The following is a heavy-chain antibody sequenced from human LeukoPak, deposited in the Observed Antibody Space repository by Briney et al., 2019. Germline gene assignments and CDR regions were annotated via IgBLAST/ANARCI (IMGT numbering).Heavy chain of an antibody. CDR3: ARVFFNYYDSSGYYLDY. CDR2: IWYDGSNK. CDR1: GFTFSSYG. D-gene: IGHD3-22*01. J-gene: IGHJ4*02. Sequence: TGGSLRLSCAASGFTFSSYGMHWVRQAPGKGLEWVAVIWYDGSNKYYADSVKGRFTISRDNSKNTLYLQMNSLRAEDTAVYYCARVFFNYYDSSGYYLDYWGQGTLVTVSS. V-gene: IGHV3-33*01.